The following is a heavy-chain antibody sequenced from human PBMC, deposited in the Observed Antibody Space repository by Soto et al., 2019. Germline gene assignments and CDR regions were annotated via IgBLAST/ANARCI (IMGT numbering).Heavy chain of an antibody. V-gene: IGHV1-18*01. CDR3: AREYTSASCDY. J-gene: IGHJ4*02. CDR2: ISTYNGNT. D-gene: IGHD6-6*01. Sequence: QVQLVQSGAEVTKPGASVKVSCKASGYTFTSYGISWVRQAAGQGLEWMGWISTYNGNTNYAQKRLGRVTMTTDTSMSTAYMKLRSLRSDDTAVYYCAREYTSASCDYWGQGTLVTVSS. CDR1: GYTFTSYG.